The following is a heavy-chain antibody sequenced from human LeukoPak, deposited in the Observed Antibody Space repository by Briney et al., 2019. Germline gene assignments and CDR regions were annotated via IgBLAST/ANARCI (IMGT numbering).Heavy chain of an antibody. CDR2: IYPGDPDT. V-gene: IGHV5-51*01. CDR1: YW. J-gene: IGHJ4*02. D-gene: IGHD3-10*01. CDR3: ARVSGSGSSPPD. Sequence: YWIGWVRQMPGKGLEWMGNIYPGDPDTRYSPSFQGQGTISADKSISTAYLQWSSLKASDTAMYYCARVSGSGSSPPDWGQGTLVTVSS.